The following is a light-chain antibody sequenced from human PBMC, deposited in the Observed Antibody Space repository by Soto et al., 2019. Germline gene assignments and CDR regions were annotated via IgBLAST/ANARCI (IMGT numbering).Light chain of an antibody. J-gene: IGKJ5*01. V-gene: IGKV1-5*01. CDR2: DAS. CDR3: QQYDNLPIT. Sequence: DIQMTQSPSTLSASVGDRVTITCRASQSISSWLAWYQQKPGKAPKLLIYDASSLESGVPSRFSGSGSGTDFTFTISSLQPEDIATYYCQQYDNLPITFGQGTRLEI. CDR1: QSISSW.